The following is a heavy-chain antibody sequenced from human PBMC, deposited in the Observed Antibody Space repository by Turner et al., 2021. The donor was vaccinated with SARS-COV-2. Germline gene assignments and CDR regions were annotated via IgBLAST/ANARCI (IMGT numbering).Heavy chain of an antibody. V-gene: IGHV3-23*01. CDR2: NSGSSFTT. J-gene: IGHJ4*02. Sequence: EVQLLESGGGLVQPGGSLRLSCAASGFTFSNYAMTWVRQTPGKGLEWVSGNSGSSFTTYYADPAKGRFTISRDNAKNTLYLQMNSLRVEDTAVYYCAKRDFADSNGYAPLFDYWGQGTLVTVSS. D-gene: IGHD3-22*01. CDR3: AKRDFADSNGYAPLFDY. CDR1: GFTFSNYA.